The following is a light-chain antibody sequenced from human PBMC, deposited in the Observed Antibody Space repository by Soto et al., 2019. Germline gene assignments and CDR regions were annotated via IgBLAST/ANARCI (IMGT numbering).Light chain of an antibody. V-gene: IGKV1-5*03. CDR2: AAS. J-gene: IGKJ5*01. Sequence: DIQMTQSPSTVSASVGDRVTITCRASQSISSWLAWYQQKPGTAPKLLIYAASTLESGVPSRFSGSRSGTEFTLTVSSLQPDDFATYYCQQYNDSFPYTFGQGTRLEIK. CDR1: QSISSW. CDR3: QQYNDSFPYT.